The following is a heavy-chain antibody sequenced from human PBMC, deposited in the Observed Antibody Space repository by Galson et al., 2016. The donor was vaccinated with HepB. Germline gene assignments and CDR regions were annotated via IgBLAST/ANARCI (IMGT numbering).Heavy chain of an antibody. CDR3: ARHYNYGYAY. D-gene: IGHD5-18*01. CDR2: IDPSGSYT. CDR1: GYRFTDYW. V-gene: IGHV5-10-1*01. J-gene: IGHJ4*02. Sequence: QSGAEVKKPGESLRISCRDSGYRFTDYWITWVRQMPGKGLEWLGTIDPSGSYTNYNPSFQGHVTISADKSISTAYLQCSSLKASDTAMYYCARHYNYGYAYWGQGALVTVSS.